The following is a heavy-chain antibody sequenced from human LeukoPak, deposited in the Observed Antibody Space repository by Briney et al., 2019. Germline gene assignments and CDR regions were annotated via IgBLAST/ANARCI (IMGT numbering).Heavy chain of an antibody. Sequence: SETLSLTCTVSGGSLSSYYWSWIRQHPGKGLEWIGDIYYRGSTNYNPSLKSRVTISVDTSKNQFSLKLSSVTAADTAVYYCATLRAGSGGSSYNWFDPWGQGTLVTVSS. D-gene: IGHD2-15*01. J-gene: IGHJ5*02. CDR3: ATLRAGSGGSSYNWFDP. CDR2: IYYRGST. V-gene: IGHV4-59*12. CDR1: GGSLSSYY.